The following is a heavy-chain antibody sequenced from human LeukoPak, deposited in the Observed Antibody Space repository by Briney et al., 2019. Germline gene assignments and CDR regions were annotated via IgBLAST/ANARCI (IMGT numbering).Heavy chain of an antibody. CDR2: ISSSGSTI. D-gene: IGHD6-6*01. CDR1: GFTFSDYY. V-gene: IGHV3-11*01. Sequence: GGSLRLSCAASGFTFSDYYMSWIRQAPGKGLEWVSYISSSGSTIYYADSVKGRFTIPRDNAKNSLYLQMNSLRAEDTAVYYCARDFVGVSIAADYWGQGTLVTVSS. J-gene: IGHJ4*02. CDR3: ARDFVGVSIAADY.